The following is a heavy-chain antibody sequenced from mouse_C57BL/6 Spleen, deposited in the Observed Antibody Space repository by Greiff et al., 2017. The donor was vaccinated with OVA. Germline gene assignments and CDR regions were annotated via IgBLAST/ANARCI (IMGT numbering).Heavy chain of an antibody. CDR1: GYAFSSSW. Sequence: QVHVKQSGPELVKPGASVKISCKASGYAFSSSWMNWVKQRPGKGLEWIGRIYPGDGDTNYNGKFKGKATLTADKSSSTAYMQLSSLTSEDSAVYFCARSLTGTHFDVWGTGTTVTVSS. V-gene: IGHV1-82*01. D-gene: IGHD4-1*01. CDR2: IYPGDGDT. J-gene: IGHJ1*03. CDR3: ARSLTGTHFDV.